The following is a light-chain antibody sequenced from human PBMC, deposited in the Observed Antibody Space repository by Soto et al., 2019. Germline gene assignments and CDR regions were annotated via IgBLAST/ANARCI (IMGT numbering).Light chain of an antibody. CDR3: QQYNNWPRT. CDR1: PSVSND. CDR2: SVS. Sequence: EMVLTQCPGTLSLSPGERATLSCRASPSVSNDYVAWVQQKPGQTPRLLIYSVSSRATGIPDRFSGSGSGTEFTLTISSLQSEDFAVYYCQQYNNWPRTFGQGTKVDIK. J-gene: IGKJ1*01. V-gene: IGKV3D-15*01.